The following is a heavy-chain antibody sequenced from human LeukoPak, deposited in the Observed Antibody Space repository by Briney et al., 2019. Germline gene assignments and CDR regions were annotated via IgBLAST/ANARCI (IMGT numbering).Heavy chain of an antibody. CDR3: VRVYHDGSFESGNWFDP. CDR2: MNPNSGAT. J-gene: IGHJ5*02. V-gene: IGHV1-8*01. D-gene: IGHD3-22*01. CDR1: GYTFTSYD. Sequence: ASVKVPCEASGYTFTSYDFNWLRQATGQGPEWMGWMNPNSGATGYAQKFQGRVNITRDTSISTAYMELSSLRSEDTAVYYCVRVYHDGSFESGNWFDPWGQGTLVTVSS.